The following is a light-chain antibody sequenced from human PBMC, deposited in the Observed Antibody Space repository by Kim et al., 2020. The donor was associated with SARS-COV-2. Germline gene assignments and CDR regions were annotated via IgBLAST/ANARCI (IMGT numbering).Light chain of an antibody. CDR3: QQCSNWPFT. Sequence: EIVLTQSPATLSLSPGERATLSCRASQSISSYLAWYQQKPGQAPRLLIYDASSRATGIPARFSGSGSGTDFTLTISSLEPEDLAVYYCQQCSNWPFTFGGGTKVDIK. J-gene: IGKJ4*02. CDR1: QSISSY. CDR2: DAS. V-gene: IGKV3-11*01.